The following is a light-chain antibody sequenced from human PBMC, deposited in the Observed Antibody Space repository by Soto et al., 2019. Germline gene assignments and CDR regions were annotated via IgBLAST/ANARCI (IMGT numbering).Light chain of an antibody. V-gene: IGKV1-5*01. Sequence: DIQMTQSPSTLFGSVGDRVTITSRASQTISSWLAWYQQNPGKAPKLLIYDASSLQSGVPSRFSGSGSVTDFTLTISSLQPEDFATYYCQHYNSYSEAFGQGTKVDIK. CDR1: QTISSW. J-gene: IGKJ1*01. CDR2: DAS. CDR3: QHYNSYSEA.